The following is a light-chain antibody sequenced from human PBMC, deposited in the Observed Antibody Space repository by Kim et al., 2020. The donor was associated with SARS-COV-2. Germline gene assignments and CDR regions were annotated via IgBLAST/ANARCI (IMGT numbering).Light chain of an antibody. CDR3: AAWDDGLSVVV. J-gene: IGLJ2*01. V-gene: IGLV1-44*01. CDR1: DSNLGYNS. Sequence: QTVPVSCSRSDSNLGYNSVSWFQQIPGTAPKLLIYNDYQRSSGVPDRISGSKSGTSASLAISGLQSEDEADYFCAAWDDGLSVVVFGGGTKVTVL. CDR2: NDY.